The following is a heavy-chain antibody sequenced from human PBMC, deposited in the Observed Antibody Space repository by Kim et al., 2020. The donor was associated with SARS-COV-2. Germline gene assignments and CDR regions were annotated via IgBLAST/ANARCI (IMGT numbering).Heavy chain of an antibody. Sequence: GGSLRLSCAASGFTFSSYWMHWVRQAPGKGLVWVSRINSDGSSTSYADSVKGRFTISRDNAKNTLYLQMNSLRAEDTAVYYCARVEVRYFDWLLARWGMDVWGQGTTVTASS. D-gene: IGHD3-9*01. CDR2: INSDGSST. J-gene: IGHJ6*02. CDR1: GFTFSSYW. V-gene: IGHV3-74*01. CDR3: ARVEVRYFDWLLARWGMDV.